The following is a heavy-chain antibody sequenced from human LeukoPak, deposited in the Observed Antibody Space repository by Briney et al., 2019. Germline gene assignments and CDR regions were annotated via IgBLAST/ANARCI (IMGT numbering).Heavy chain of an antibody. CDR2: INPNSGGT. D-gene: IGHD2-2*01. CDR3: ARGRPQLLGQLDWFDP. CDR1: GYTFTGYY. V-gene: IGHV1-2*02. Sequence: ASVKVSCKASGYTFTGYYIHWVRQAPGQGLEWMGWINPNSGGTNYAQKFQGRVTITRNTSISTAYMELSSLRSEDTAVYYCARGRPQLLGQLDWFDPWGQGTLVTVSS. J-gene: IGHJ5*02.